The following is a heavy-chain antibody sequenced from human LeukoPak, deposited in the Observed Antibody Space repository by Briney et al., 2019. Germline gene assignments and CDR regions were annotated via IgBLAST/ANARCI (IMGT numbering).Heavy chain of an antibody. CDR3: AHSPDAFDI. J-gene: IGHJ3*02. V-gene: IGHV3-23*01. D-gene: IGHD2-21*01. Sequence: GGSLRLSCAASGFTFSSFPMSWVRQAPGKGLEWVSAISGSGGSTYYADSVKGRFTISRDNSKNTLYLQMNSLRAEDTAVYYCAHSPDAFDIWGQGTMVTVSS. CDR2: ISGSGGST. CDR1: GFTFSSFP.